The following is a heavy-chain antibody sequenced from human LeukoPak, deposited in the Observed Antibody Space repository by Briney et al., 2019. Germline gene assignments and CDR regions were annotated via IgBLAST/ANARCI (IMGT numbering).Heavy chain of an antibody. V-gene: IGHV4-38-2*02. Sequence: SETLSLTCNVSGYSISSGYYWGWLRQPPGKGLEWIGRIYHSGSTYYNASLKSRVTISVDTSKNQISLKLISVTAADTAVYYCARGPTGYSSPSLYFDYWGQGTLVTVSS. CDR1: GYSISSGYY. CDR2: IYHSGST. D-gene: IGHD6-6*01. CDR3: ARGPTGYSSPSLYFDY. J-gene: IGHJ4*02.